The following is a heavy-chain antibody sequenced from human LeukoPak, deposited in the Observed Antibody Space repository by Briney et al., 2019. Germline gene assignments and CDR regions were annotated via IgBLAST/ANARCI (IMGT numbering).Heavy chain of an antibody. CDR1: GGSFSGYY. CDR3: ARRTGSGSYPPSDY. V-gene: IGHV4-34*01. J-gene: IGHJ4*02. D-gene: IGHD1-26*01. Sequence: SETLSLTCAVYGGSFSGYYWSWIRQPPGKGLEWIGEINHSGSTNYNPSLKSRVTISVDTSKNQFSLKLSSVTAADTAVYYCARRTGSGSYPPSDYWGQGTLVTVSS. CDR2: INHSGST.